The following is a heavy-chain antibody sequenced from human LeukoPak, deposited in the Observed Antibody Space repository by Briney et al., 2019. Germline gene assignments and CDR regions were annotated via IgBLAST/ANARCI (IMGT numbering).Heavy chain of an antibody. CDR2: IYHSGST. Sequence: SETLSLTCAVSGYSISSGYYWGWIRQPPGKGLEWIGSIYHSGSTYYNPSLKSRVTISVDTSKNQFSLKLSSVTAADTAVYYCARCYYGSGSYYNFIDYWGQGTLVTVSS. J-gene: IGHJ4*02. CDR1: GYSISSGYY. CDR3: ARCYYGSGSYYNFIDY. D-gene: IGHD3-10*01. V-gene: IGHV4-38-2*01.